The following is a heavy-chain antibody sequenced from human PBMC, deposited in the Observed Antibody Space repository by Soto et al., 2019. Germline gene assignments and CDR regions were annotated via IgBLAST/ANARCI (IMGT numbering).Heavy chain of an antibody. Sequence: GGPLRLSCVASVFSFSTYAMHWVRQAPGKGLEWVAVISSDGRQKYYADSVKGRSTISRDNSKNTVLLQMNSLRAEDTAVYYCAKDHHHIVGATFDYWGQGTLVTVSS. CDR2: ISSDGRQK. V-gene: IGHV3-30*04. CDR3: AKDHHHIVGATFDY. CDR1: VFSFSTYA. D-gene: IGHD1-26*01. J-gene: IGHJ4*02.